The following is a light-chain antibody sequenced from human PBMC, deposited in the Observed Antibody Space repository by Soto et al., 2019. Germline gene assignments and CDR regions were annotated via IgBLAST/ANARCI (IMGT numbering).Light chain of an antibody. Sequence: EIVLTQSPATLSLSPGEKATLSCRASQSVSSYLAWYQQKPGQAPRLLIYDASNRATGIPARFSGSGSGTDFTLTISSLEPEDFGVYYRQQLSNWPLTCCGGTKLDI. CDR1: QSVSSY. CDR2: DAS. J-gene: IGKJ4*01. V-gene: IGKV3-11*01. CDR3: QQLSNWPLT.